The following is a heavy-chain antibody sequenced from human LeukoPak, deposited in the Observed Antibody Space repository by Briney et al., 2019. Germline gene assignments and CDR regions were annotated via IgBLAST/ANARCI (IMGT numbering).Heavy chain of an antibody. D-gene: IGHD6-13*01. J-gene: IGHJ5*02. CDR1: GYTFTGDY. CDR3: ARVAAGNWFDP. V-gene: IGHV1-2*02. Sequence: GASVEVSCKASGYTFTGDYMHWGRQAPGQRLEWLGWFNPNSGGTNYAQKFQGRVTMTRDTSTTTAYMELSRLRSDDTAVYSRARVAAGNWFDPWGQGTLVTVSS. CDR2: FNPNSGGT.